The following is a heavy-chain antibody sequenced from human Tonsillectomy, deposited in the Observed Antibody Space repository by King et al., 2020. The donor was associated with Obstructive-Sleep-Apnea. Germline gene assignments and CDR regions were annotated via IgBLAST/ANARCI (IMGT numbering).Heavy chain of an antibody. CDR3: ARAEATGYCSGGSCSYFVYFQH. D-gene: IGHD2-15*01. V-gene: IGHV4-39*07. CDR2: IYYSGST. Sequence: QLQESGPGLVKPSETLSLICSVSGGSISSNTYSWGWIRQPPGKGLECIGTIYYSGSTYYNPSLKSRVTISVDAPKNQFSLKLNSVTAADTAVYYCARAEATGYCSGGSCSYFVYFQHWGQGTLVTVSS. CDR1: GGSISSNTYS. J-gene: IGHJ1*01.